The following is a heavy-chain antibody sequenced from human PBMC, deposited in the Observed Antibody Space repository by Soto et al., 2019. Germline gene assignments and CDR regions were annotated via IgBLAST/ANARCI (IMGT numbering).Heavy chain of an antibody. CDR1: GFTFSSYA. CDR3: AKDPSVPMVRGHNSNWFDP. CDR2: ISGSGGST. V-gene: IGHV3-23*01. Sequence: EVQLLESGGGLVQPGGSLRLSCAASGFTFSSYAMSCVRQAPGKGLEWVSAISGSGGSTYYADTVKGRFTISRDNSKNTLYLQMNSLRAEDTAVYYCAKDPSVPMVRGHNSNWFDPWGQGTLVTVSS. D-gene: IGHD3-10*01. J-gene: IGHJ5*02.